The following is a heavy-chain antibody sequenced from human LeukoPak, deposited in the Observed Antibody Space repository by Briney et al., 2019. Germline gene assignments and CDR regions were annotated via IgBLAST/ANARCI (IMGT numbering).Heavy chain of an antibody. CDR2: IYYSGST. Sequence: SETLSLXCTVSGGSISSYYWSWIRQPPGKGLEWIGYIYYSGSTNYNPSLRSRVTISVDTSKNQFSLKLSSVTAADTAVYYCARGNSGPLDYWGQGTLVTVSS. CDR1: GGSISSYY. CDR3: ARGNSGPLDY. V-gene: IGHV4-59*01. J-gene: IGHJ4*02. D-gene: IGHD4-23*01.